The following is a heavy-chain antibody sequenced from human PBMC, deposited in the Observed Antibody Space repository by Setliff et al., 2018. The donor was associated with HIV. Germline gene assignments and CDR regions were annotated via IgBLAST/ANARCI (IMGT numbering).Heavy chain of an antibody. V-gene: IGHV4-31*03. J-gene: IGHJ6*03. D-gene: IGHD3-10*01. CDR1: GGSISSGAYY. Sequence: SETLSLTCTVSGGSISSGAYYWSWIRQHPETGLEWIGYIYYSGTAYYNPSPKSRVTISLDTSKNQFSLKLTSVTAADTAVYYCAREWRGRYNYYMSVLGKGNTVTVSS. CDR2: IYYSGTA. CDR3: AREWRGRYNYYMSV.